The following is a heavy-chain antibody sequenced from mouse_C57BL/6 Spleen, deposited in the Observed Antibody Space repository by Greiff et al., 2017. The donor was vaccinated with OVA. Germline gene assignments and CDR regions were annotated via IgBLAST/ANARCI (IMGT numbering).Heavy chain of an antibody. CDR2: IWSGGST. V-gene: IGHV2-2*01. CDR1: GFSLTSYG. Sequence: QVHVKQSGPGLVQPSQSLSITCTVSGFSLTSYGVHWVRQSPGKGLEWLGVIWSGGSTDYNAAFISRLIISKDNSKSKVFFKMNSLQADDTAIYYCARNPRSEGNYCFDYWGQGTTLTVSS. CDR3: ARNPRSEGNYCFDY. J-gene: IGHJ2*01. D-gene: IGHD2-1*01.